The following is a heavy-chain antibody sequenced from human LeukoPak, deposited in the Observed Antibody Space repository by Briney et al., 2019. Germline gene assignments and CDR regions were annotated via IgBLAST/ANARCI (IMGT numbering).Heavy chain of an antibody. CDR1: GGSISSSSYY. CDR2: IYYSGST. V-gene: IGHV4-39*01. CDR3: ARKRIEREAWFDP. D-gene: IGHD5-18*01. J-gene: IGHJ5*02. Sequence: SETLSLTCTVSGGSISSSSYYWGWIRQPPGKGLEWIGSIYYSGSTYYNPSLKSRVTISVDTSKNQFSLKLSSVTAADTAVYYCARKRIEREAWFDPWGQGTLVTVSS.